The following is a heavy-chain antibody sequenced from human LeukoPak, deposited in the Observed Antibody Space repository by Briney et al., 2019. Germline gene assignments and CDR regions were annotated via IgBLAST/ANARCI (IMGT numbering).Heavy chain of an antibody. CDR3: ERVVYDSSGYLFDS. J-gene: IGHJ4*02. D-gene: IGHD3-22*01. CDR2: SYHSGST. CDR1: GGSIGTGNW. V-gene: IGHV4-4*02. Sequence: PSETLSLTCAVSGGSIGTGNWWSWVRAPPGRRLEGIWESYHSGSTNYNPSLKIRDTISLDKSKNQFSLKLSSVTAADKAVYYGERVVYDSSGYLFDSWGQGTLVTVSS.